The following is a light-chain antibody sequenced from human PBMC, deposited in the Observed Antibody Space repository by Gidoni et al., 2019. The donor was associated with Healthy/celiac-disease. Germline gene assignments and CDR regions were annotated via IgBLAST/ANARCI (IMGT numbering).Light chain of an antibody. Sequence: AIRMTQSTSSFSASTGDRVTITCRASQGISSYLAWYQQKPGKAPKLLIYAASTLQSGVPSRFSGSGSGTYFTLTISCLHSEYFATYYCQQYYSYSWTFGQGTKVEIK. J-gene: IGKJ1*01. CDR1: QGISSY. CDR3: QQYYSYSWT. CDR2: AAS. V-gene: IGKV1-8*01.